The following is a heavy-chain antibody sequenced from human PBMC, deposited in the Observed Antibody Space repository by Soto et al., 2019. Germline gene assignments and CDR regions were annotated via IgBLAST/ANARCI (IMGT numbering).Heavy chain of an antibody. CDR3: AKDGAMVRGVIQGGGYFDY. D-gene: IGHD3-10*01. V-gene: IGHV3-30*18. J-gene: IGHJ4*02. CDR1: GFTFSSYG. Sequence: PGGSLRLSCAASGFTFSSYGMHWVRQAPGKGLEWVAVISYDGSNKYYADSVKGRFTISRDNSKNTLYLQMNSLRAEDTAVYYCAKDGAMVRGVIQGGGYFDYWGQGTLVTVSS. CDR2: ISYDGSNK.